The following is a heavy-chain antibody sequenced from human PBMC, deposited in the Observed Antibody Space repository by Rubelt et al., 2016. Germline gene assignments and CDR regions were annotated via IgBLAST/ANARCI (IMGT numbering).Heavy chain of an antibody. CDR2: ISRSGTSI. Sequence: EVQLVESGGGLVKPGESLRLSCAASGFTFSSYSMNWVRQAPGKGLEWVSSISRSGTSIYYADSVRGRFTISRDNAKNSLYLEMNSLRAEDTAVYYCASQPIEDGGGYWSDCWGQGTLVTVSS. J-gene: IGHJ4*02. V-gene: IGHV3-21*01. D-gene: IGHD1-26*01. CDR3: ASQPIEDGGGYWSDC. CDR1: GFTFSSYS.